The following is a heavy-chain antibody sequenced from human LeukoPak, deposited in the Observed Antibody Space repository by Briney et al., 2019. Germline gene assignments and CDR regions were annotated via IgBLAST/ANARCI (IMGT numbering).Heavy chain of an antibody. CDR3: ARPLTALYSGYDGGYYYYGMDV. V-gene: IGHV1-69*05. J-gene: IGHJ6*02. CDR1: GGTFSSYA. Sequence: SVKASCKASGGTFSSYAISWVRQAPGQGLEWMGGIIPIFGTANYAQKFQGRVTITRDTSASTAYMELSSLRSEDTAVYYCARPLTALYSGYDGGYYYYGMDVWGQGTTVTVSS. D-gene: IGHD5-12*01. CDR2: IIPIFGTA.